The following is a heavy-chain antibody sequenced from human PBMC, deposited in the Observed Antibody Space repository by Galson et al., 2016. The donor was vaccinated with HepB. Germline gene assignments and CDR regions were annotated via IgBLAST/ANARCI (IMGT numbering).Heavy chain of an antibody. V-gene: IGHV4-59*02. CDR2: IYYNGNT. CDR3: ARAGFWSGYFGDFDS. D-gene: IGHD3-3*01. Sequence: SETLSLTCTVSGGSVSSYYWTWIRQSPGKGLEWIGYIYYNGNTKYNPSLKTRGTISIDTSKNQISLKLTSVTAADTAVYYCARAGFWSGYFGDFDSWGQGMLVTVAS. CDR1: GGSVSSYY. J-gene: IGHJ4*02.